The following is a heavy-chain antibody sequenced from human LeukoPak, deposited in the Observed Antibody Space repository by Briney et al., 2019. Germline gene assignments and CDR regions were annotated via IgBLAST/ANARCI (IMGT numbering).Heavy chain of an antibody. V-gene: IGHV3-23*01. Sequence: GGSLRLSCVGSGFSFSSYAMSWVRQAPGKGLEWVSRISGSGDSTYDADSVKGRFTISRDNSRNTLFLQMNILRAEDTAVYYCAKDYHSGSYYYSFDYWGQGTLVTVSS. J-gene: IGHJ4*02. D-gene: IGHD1-26*01. CDR1: GFSFSSYA. CDR3: AKDYHSGSYYYSFDY. CDR2: ISGSGDST.